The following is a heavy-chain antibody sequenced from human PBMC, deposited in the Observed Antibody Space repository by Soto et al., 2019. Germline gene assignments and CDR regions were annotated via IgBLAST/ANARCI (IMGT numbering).Heavy chain of an antibody. V-gene: IGHV3-73*01. Sequence: EVQLVESGGGLVQPGGSLKLSCAASGFTFSGSAMHWVRQASGKGLEWVGRIRSKANSYATAYAASVKGRFTISRDDSKNTAYLQMNSLKTEDTAVYYCTRLVESGDYYYYMDVWGKGTTVTVSS. J-gene: IGHJ6*03. CDR2: IRSKANSYAT. D-gene: IGHD2-15*01. CDR3: TRLVESGDYYYYMDV. CDR1: GFTFSGSA.